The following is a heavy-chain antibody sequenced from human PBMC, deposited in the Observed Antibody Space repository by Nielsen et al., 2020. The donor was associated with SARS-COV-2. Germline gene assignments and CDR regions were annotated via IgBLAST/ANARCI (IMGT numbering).Heavy chain of an antibody. CDR1: GFTFSSYE. V-gene: IGHV3-48*03. J-gene: IGHJ6*02. CDR2: ISSSGSTI. Sequence: GESLKISCAASGFTFSSYEMNWVRQAPGKGLEWVSYISSSGSTIYYADSVKGRFTISRDNSKNILDLHMNSLRAGDTAVYYCVRGDLIHSSSWTNYYYYYGMDVWGQGTTVTVSS. CDR3: VRGDLIHSSSWTNYYYYYGMDV. D-gene: IGHD6-13*01.